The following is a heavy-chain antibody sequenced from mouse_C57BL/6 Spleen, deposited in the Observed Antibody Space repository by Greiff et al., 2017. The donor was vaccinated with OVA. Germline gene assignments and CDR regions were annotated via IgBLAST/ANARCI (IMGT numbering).Heavy chain of an antibody. CDR2: IDPEDGET. J-gene: IGHJ4*01. Sequence: VQLQQSGAELVKPGASVKLSCTASGFNIKDYYMHWVKQRTEQGLEWIGRIDPEDGETKYAPKFQGKATITADTSSNTAYLQLSSQTSEDTAVYYCARIYGNTAYYYAMDYWGQGTSVTVSS. CDR3: ARIYGNTAYYYAMDY. CDR1: GFNIKDYY. V-gene: IGHV14-2*01. D-gene: IGHD2-1*01.